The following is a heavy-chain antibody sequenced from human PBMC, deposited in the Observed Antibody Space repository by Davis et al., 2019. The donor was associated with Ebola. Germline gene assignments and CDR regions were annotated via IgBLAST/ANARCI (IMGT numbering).Heavy chain of an antibody. CDR2: VRSHGSDD. J-gene: IGHJ5*02. D-gene: IGHD6-6*01. Sequence: GESLKISCAASGFTFNIFDMHWVRQAPGRGLEWVAFVRSHGSDDHYADSVKGRFTISRDNSKNTLYLQMNSLRPEDTAVYYCAKGGGTSSSDFRRTWGQGTLVTVSS. CDR1: GFTFNIFD. V-gene: IGHV3-30*02. CDR3: AKGGGTSSSDFRRT.